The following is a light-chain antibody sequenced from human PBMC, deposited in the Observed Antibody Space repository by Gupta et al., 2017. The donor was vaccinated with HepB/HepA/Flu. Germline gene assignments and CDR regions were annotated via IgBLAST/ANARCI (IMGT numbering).Light chain of an antibody. Sequence: DIQMTQSPSSLSASVGDRVIITCRAGQNIRNYLNWYQQKPGKAPKLLIYTTSILPSGVSSRFSGSGSGTDFTLAISGLQPEDFATYYCQQSYSTPALSFGGGTKVEI. CDR3: QQSYSTPALS. J-gene: IGKJ4*01. V-gene: IGKV1-39*01. CDR2: TTS. CDR1: QNIRNY.